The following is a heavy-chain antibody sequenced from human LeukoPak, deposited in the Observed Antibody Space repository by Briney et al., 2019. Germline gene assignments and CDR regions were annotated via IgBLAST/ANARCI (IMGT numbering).Heavy chain of an antibody. J-gene: IGHJ4*02. CDR3: ARLNAYSSSWHYFDS. CDR1: GGSISSSSYF. V-gene: IGHV4-39*01. D-gene: IGHD6-13*01. CDR2: LYYSGTT. Sequence: PSETLSLTCTASGGSISSSSYFWGWIRQPPGRGLERIGTLYYSGTTSYNPSLQSRVTISVDTSKNQFSLKLSSVTAADTSIYYCARLNAYSSSWHYFDSWGQGTLVTVSS.